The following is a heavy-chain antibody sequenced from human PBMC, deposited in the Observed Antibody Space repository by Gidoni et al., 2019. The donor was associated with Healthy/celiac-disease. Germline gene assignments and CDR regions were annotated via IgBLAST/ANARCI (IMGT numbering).Heavy chain of an antibody. CDR2: IGTAGDK. CDR1: AFTFSSYD. Sequence: EVQLVESGGGLVLPGGSLRLSCSASAFTFSSYDMHWVRQATGKGLECVSAIGTAGDKYYQGSVKGRFTISRENAKNSVYLQINSLRAGDTAVYYCARGAGYSGSYYYYYGMDVWGQGTTVTVSS. J-gene: IGHJ6*02. D-gene: IGHD1-26*01. CDR3: ARGAGYSGSYYYYYGMDV. V-gene: IGHV3-13*01.